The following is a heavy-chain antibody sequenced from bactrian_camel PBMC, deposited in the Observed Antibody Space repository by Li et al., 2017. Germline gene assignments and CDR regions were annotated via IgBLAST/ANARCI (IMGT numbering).Heavy chain of an antibody. J-gene: IGHJ4*01. CDR2: IKSGRT. CDR1: VSSYNPNS. Sequence: HVQLVESGGGSVQAGQSLRLSCETSVSSYNPNSMGWFRQAPGKEREGVARIKSGRTSYADSVKGRFVISKDNGKNTLYLQMNSLSPEDTGIYYAAAGPCSINGELSLDVGEYVYWGQGTQVTVS. CDR3: AAGPCSINGELSLDVGEYVY. V-gene: IGHV3S53*01. D-gene: IGHD5*01.